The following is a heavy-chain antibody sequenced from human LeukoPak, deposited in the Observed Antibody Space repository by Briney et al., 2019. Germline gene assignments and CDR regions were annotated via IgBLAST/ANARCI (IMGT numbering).Heavy chain of an antibody. J-gene: IGHJ4*02. Sequence: GGSLRLSCAASGLTFSSYGMHWVRQAPGKGLAWVAFIRYDGSNKYYADSVKGRFTISRDNSKNTLYLQMSSLRAEDTAVYYCVGGYCSGGSCWDFDYWGQGTLVTVSS. D-gene: IGHD2-15*01. V-gene: IGHV3-30*02. CDR2: IRYDGSNK. CDR1: GLTFSSYG. CDR3: VGGYCSGGSCWDFDY.